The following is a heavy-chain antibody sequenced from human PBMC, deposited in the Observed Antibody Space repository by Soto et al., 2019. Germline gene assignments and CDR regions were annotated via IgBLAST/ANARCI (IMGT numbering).Heavy chain of an antibody. Sequence: GGSLRLSCAASGFTFSGSAMHWVRQASGKGLEWVGRIRSKANSYAKAYAAWVKGRFTISRDDAKNTAYLQMNSLKTEDTAVYYCTRRLDILTGYPTYENYYYYGMDVWGQGTTVTVSS. CDR1: GFTFSGSA. J-gene: IGHJ6*02. CDR3: TRRLDILTGYPTYENYYYYGMDV. CDR2: IRSKANSYAK. D-gene: IGHD3-9*01. V-gene: IGHV3-73*01.